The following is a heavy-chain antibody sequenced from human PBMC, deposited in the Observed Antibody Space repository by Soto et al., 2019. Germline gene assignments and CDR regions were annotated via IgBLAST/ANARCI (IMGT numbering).Heavy chain of an antibody. CDR2: ISSSSYI. J-gene: IGHJ6*02. D-gene: IGHD5-18*01. CDR1: GFTFSSYS. CDR3: ARITLTVDTAMVTYRYYYYYGMDV. V-gene: IGHV3-21*01. Sequence: GGSLRLSCAASGFTFSSYSMNWVRQAPGKGLEWVSSISSSSYIYYADSVKGRFTIPRDNAKNSLYLQMNSLRAEDTAVYYCARITLTVDTAMVTYRYYYYYGMDVWGQGTTVTVSS.